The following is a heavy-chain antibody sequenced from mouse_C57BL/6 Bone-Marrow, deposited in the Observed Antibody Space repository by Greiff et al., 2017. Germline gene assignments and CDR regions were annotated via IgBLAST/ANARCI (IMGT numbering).Heavy chain of an antibody. CDR3: ARPYAMDY. Sequence: EVQLQQSGPELVKPGASVKIPCKASGYTFTDYNMDWVKQSHGKSLEWIGDINPNNGGTIYNQKFKGKATFTAETSSNTAYMQLSSLTTEDSAIYYCARPYAMDYWGQGTSVTVSS. V-gene: IGHV1-18*01. CDR2: INPNNGGT. J-gene: IGHJ4*01. CDR1: GYTFTDYN.